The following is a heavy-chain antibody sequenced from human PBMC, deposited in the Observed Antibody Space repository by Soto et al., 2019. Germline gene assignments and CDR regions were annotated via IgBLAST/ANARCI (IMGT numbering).Heavy chain of an antibody. D-gene: IGHD3-3*01. Sequence: QVQLVESGGGLVKPGGSLRLSCVASGFTFNGYYMSWIRQAPGKGPEWVSYISSSSSDINYADSVKGRFTTSRDNAKNSLHLQMNSLSAEDTAVYYCARGDRVADPWGQGTLVTVSS. J-gene: IGHJ5*02. CDR2: ISSSSSDI. CDR1: GFTFNGYY. V-gene: IGHV3-11*05. CDR3: ARGDRVADP.